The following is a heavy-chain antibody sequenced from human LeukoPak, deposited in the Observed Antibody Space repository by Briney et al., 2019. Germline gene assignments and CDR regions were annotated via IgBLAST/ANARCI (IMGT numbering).Heavy chain of an antibody. Sequence: ASVKVSCKASGYTFITYGVNWVRQAPGQGLEWMGWITPTDGTDYPQKFQGRVAITWDTSITTAYMDLSRLTSDDTAVYYCARDRYGDGFAHLDYWGQGALVTVSS. V-gene: IGHV1-2*02. CDR3: ARDRYGDGFAHLDY. D-gene: IGHD5-24*01. CDR2: ITPTDGT. J-gene: IGHJ4*02. CDR1: GYTFITYG.